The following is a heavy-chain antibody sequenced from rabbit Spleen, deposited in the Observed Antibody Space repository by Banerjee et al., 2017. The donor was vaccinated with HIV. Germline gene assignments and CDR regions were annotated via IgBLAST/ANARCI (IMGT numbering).Heavy chain of an antibody. CDR2: IDPVFGIA. V-gene: IGHV1S7*01. D-gene: IGHD1-1*01. J-gene: IGHJ6*01. Sequence: QVKETGGGLVQPGGSLTLSCKASGFDFRRYYLSWVRQAPGKGLEWIGYIDPVFGIAYYATWVSGRFSISRENTQNTVYLQLNSLTAADTATYFCARDTSSSFSSYGMDLWGQGTLVTVS. CDR3: ARDTSSSFSSYGMDL. CDR1: GFDFRRYY.